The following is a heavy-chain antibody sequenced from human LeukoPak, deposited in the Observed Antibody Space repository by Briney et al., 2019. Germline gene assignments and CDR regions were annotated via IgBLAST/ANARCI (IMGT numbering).Heavy chain of an antibody. CDR1: GFTFSSYA. J-gene: IGHJ4*02. CDR2: ISYDGSNK. D-gene: IGHD1-26*01. CDR3: AKDGGSYWSGYYFDY. V-gene: IGHV3-30-3*01. Sequence: PGRSLRLSCAASGFTFSSYAMHWVRQAPGKGLEWVAVISYDGSNKYYADSVKGRFTISRDNSKNTLYLQMNSLRAEDTAVYYCAKDGGSYWSGYYFDYWGQGTLVTVSS.